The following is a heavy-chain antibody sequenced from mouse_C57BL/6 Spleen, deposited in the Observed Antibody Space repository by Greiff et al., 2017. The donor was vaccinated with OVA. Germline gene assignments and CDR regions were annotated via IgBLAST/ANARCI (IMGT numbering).Heavy chain of an antibody. D-gene: IGHD1-1*01. CDR1: GYTFTDYY. Sequence: VQLQQSGAELVRPGASVKLSCKASGYTFTDYYINWVKQRPGQGLEWIARIYPGSGNTYYNEKFKGKATLTAEKSSSTAYMQLSSLTSEDSAVYFCARCDYGSSWAWFAYWGQGTLVTVSA. CDR2: IYPGSGNT. J-gene: IGHJ3*01. CDR3: ARCDYGSSWAWFAY. V-gene: IGHV1-76*01.